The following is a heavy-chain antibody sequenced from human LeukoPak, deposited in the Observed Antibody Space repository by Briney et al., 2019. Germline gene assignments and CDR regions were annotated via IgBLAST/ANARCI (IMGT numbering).Heavy chain of an antibody. CDR3: ARDLGYYDSSGYIDY. CDR1: GFTFSDSG. CDR2: ISYDGSNK. Sequence: GGSLRLSCAAFGFTFSDSGMHWVRQAPGKGLEWVAVISYDGSNKYYADSVKGRFTISRDNSKNTLYLQMNSLRAEDTAVYYCARDLGYYDSSGYIDYWGQGTLVTVSS. J-gene: IGHJ4*02. V-gene: IGHV3-30*19. D-gene: IGHD3-22*01.